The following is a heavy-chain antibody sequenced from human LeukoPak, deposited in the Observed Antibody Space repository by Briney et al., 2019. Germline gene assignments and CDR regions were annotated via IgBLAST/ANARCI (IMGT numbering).Heavy chain of an antibody. V-gene: IGHV3-7*01. CDR2: IKQDGSEK. Sequence: TWGSLRLSCAASGFTFSSYWMSWVRQAPGKGLEWVANIKQDGSEKYYVDSVKGRFTISRDNAKNSLYLQMNSLRAEDTAVYYCAREGCSSTSCYRVPYYYYYYGMDVWGQGTTVTVSS. D-gene: IGHD2-2*01. CDR1: GFTFSSYW. CDR3: AREGCSSTSCYRVPYYYYYYGMDV. J-gene: IGHJ6*02.